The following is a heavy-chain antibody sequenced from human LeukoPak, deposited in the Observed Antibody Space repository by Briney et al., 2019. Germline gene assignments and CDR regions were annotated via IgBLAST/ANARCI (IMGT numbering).Heavy chain of an antibody. J-gene: IGHJ6*02. D-gene: IGHD2-8*01. CDR1: GFSFTTHN. V-gene: IGHV3-48*01. CDR2: VSSSGSHT. Sequence: GGSLRLSCVASGFSFTTHNMNWVRQAPGKGLEWVSYVSSSGSHTLYGDSVKGRFTISRENGENSVHLQMNSLRAGDTAVYYCVRDSNYYAMDVWGQGTTVTVSS. CDR3: VRDSNYYAMDV.